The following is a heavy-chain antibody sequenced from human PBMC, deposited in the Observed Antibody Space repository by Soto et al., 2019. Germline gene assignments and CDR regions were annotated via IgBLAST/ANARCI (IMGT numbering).Heavy chain of an antibody. D-gene: IGHD4-17*01. Sequence: ASVKVSCKASGYTFTGYYMHWVRQAPGQGLEWMGWINPNSGGTNYAQKFQGWVTMTRDTSISTAYMELSRLRSDDTAVYYCARDLNTVTTPIAEYGMDVWGQGTTVTVSS. CDR2: INPNSGGT. V-gene: IGHV1-2*04. CDR3: ARDLNTVTTPIAEYGMDV. CDR1: GYTFTGYY. J-gene: IGHJ6*02.